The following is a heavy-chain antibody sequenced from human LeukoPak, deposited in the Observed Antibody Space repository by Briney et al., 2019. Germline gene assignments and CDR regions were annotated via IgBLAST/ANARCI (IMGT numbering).Heavy chain of an antibody. D-gene: IGHD3-10*02. V-gene: IGHV3-23*01. CDR3: ARDYVWDAFDI. Sequence: PGGSLRLSCAASGFTFSSYAMNWVRQAPGKGLEWVSAISGSGNRAYYADSVKGRFTISRDNSKNTLYLQMNSLRAEDTAVYYCARDYVWDAFDIWGQGTMVTVSS. CDR1: GFTFSSYA. J-gene: IGHJ3*02. CDR2: ISGSGNRA.